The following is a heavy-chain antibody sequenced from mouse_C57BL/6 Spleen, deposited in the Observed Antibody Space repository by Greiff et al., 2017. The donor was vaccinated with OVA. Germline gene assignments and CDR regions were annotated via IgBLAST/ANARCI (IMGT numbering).Heavy chain of an antibody. D-gene: IGHD2-2*01. CDR3: ARSRAGYGYFDY. CDR2: IKYSGST. V-gene: IGHV3-2*02. Sequence: EVKLVESGPGLVKPSQSLSLTCTVTGYSITSDYAWNWIRQFPGNKLEWLVYIKYSGSTSYNPSLKSRISITRDTSKNQFFLQLNSVTTEDTDTYYCARSRAGYGYFDYRGQGTTLTIYS. J-gene: IGHJ2*01. CDR1: GYSITSDYA.